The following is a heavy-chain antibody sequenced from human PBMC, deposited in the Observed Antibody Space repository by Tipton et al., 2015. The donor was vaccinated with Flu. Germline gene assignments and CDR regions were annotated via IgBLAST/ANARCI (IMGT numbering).Heavy chain of an antibody. CDR3: ARGDYYGPPDY. Sequence: LRLSCTVSGGSISSYYWGWIRQPPGKGLEWIGYIYYSGSTNYNPSLKSRVTISVDTSKNQFSLKLSSVTAADTAVYYCARGDYYGPPDYWGQGTLVTVSS. CDR1: GGSISSYY. J-gene: IGHJ4*02. D-gene: IGHD3-10*01. CDR2: IYYSGST. V-gene: IGHV4-59*01.